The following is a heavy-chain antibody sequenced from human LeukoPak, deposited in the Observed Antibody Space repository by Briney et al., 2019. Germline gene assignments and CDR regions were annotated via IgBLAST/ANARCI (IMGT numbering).Heavy chain of an antibody. Sequence: ASVKVSCKASGYILTSYYMHWVRQAPGQGLEWMGIINPSGGSTSYAQKLQGRVTMTRDMSTSTVYMEVSSLRSEDTAVYYCARIAAAGNRRLNYWGQGTLVTVSS. V-gene: IGHV1-46*04. CDR1: GYILTSYY. CDR2: INPSGGST. D-gene: IGHD6-13*01. CDR3: ARIAAAGNRRLNY. J-gene: IGHJ4*02.